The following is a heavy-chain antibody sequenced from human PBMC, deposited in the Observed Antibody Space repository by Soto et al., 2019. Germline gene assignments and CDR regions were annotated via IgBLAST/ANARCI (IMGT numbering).Heavy chain of an antibody. V-gene: IGHV4-34*01. CDR1: GGSFSGYY. J-gene: IGHJ4*02. D-gene: IGHD4-17*01. CDR3: ARVGSDDYGDDGLFHY. CDR2: INHSGST. Sequence: PSETLSLTCAVYGGSFSGYYWSWIRQPPGNGLEWIGEINHSGSTNYNPSLKSRVTISVDTSKNQFSLKLSSVTAADTAVYYCARVGSDDYGDDGLFHYWGQGTLVTVSS.